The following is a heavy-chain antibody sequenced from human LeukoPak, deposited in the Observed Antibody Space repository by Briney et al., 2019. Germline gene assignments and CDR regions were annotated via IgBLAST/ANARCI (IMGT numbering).Heavy chain of an antibody. V-gene: IGHV4-31*03. CDR3: ARAEKSAYYDSSGYYYPLDY. Sequence: SETLSLTCTVSGGSISSGGYYWSWIRQHPGKGLEWIGYIYYSGSTYYNPSLKSRVTISVDTSKNQFSLKLSSVTAADTAVYYCARAEKSAYYDSSGYYYPLDYWGQGTLVTVSS. D-gene: IGHD3-22*01. J-gene: IGHJ4*02. CDR2: IYYSGST. CDR1: GGSISSGGYY.